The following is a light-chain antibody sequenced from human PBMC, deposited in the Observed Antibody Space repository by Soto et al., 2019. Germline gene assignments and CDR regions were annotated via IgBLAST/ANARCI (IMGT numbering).Light chain of an antibody. V-gene: IGLV1-40*01. J-gene: IGLJ2*01. CDR1: SSNIGAGYD. CDR2: GNS. CDR3: QSYDSSLSGPNVV. Sequence: QSVLTQPPSVSGAPGQRVTISCTGSSSNIGAGYDVHWYQQLPGTAPKRLIYGNSNRPSGVPDRFSGSKSGTSASLAITGLQAEDEACYYCQSYDSSLSGPNVVFGEGTKLTVL.